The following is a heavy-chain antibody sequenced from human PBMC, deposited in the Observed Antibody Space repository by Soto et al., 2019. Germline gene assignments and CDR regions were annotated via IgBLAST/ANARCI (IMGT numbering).Heavy chain of an antibody. CDR2: IYYSGST. D-gene: IGHD1-26*01. CDR1: GGSISSYY. V-gene: IGHV4-59*01. J-gene: IGHJ5*02. Sequence: PSETLSLTCTVSGGSISSYYWSWIRQPPGKGLEWTGYIYYSGSTNYNPSLKSRVTISVDTSKNQFSLKLSSVTAADTAVYYCERDSGRYWGRGWLDPWGQGTLVTVYS. CDR3: ERDSGRYWGRGWLDP.